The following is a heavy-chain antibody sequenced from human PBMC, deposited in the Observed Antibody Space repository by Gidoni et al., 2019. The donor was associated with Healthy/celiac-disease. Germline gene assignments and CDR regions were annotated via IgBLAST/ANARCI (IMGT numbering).Heavy chain of an antibody. CDR1: GFTFSSYA. Sequence: EVQLLESGGGVVQPGGSLRLSCAASGFTFSSYAMSWVRQAPGKGLEWVSAISGSGGSTYYADSVKGRFTISRDNSKNTLYLQMNSLRAEDTAVYYCAKGGCSGGSCQYYFDYWGQGTLVTVSS. CDR3: AKGGCSGGSCQYYFDY. J-gene: IGHJ4*02. D-gene: IGHD2-15*01. CDR2: ISGSGGST. V-gene: IGHV3-23*01.